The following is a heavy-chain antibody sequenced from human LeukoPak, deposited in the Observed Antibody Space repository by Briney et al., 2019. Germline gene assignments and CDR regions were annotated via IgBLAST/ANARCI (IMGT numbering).Heavy chain of an antibody. J-gene: IGHJ4*02. D-gene: IGHD1-26*01. CDR3: ARALWELRSSAYFDH. CDR2: ISGSGGST. Sequence: GGSLRLSCAASGFTFSSYAMSWVRQAPGKGLEWVSAISGSGGSTYYADSVKGRFTISRDNSKNTLYLQMNSLRDEDTAIYFCARALWELRSSAYFDHWGQGTLVTVSS. CDR1: GFTFSSYA. V-gene: IGHV3-23*01.